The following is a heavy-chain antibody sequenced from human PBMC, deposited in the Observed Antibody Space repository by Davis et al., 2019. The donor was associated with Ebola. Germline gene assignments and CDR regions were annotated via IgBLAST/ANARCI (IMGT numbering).Heavy chain of an antibody. CDR1: GFTFSSYS. D-gene: IGHD6-19*01. CDR2: ISSSSSTI. J-gene: IGHJ6*02. Sequence: GGSLRLSCAASGFTFSSYSMNWVRQAPGKGLEWVSYISSSSSTIYYADSVKGRFTISRDNAKNSLYLQMNSLRDEDTAVYYCARDGSITVAAGVYYYYGMDVWGQGTTVTVSS. V-gene: IGHV3-48*02. CDR3: ARDGSITVAAGVYYYYGMDV.